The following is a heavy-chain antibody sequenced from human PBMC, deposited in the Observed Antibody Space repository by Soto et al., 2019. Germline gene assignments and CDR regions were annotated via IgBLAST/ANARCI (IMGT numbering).Heavy chain of an antibody. J-gene: IGHJ5*02. CDR3: ARDRHNNFFDP. CDR2: IYYSGST. Sequence: SETLSLPCTVSARSISSYYCSWIRQPPGKGLEWIGYIYYSGSTNYNPSLKSRVTISVDTSKNQFSQKLSSVTAADTAVYYCARDRHNNFFDPWGQGTLVTVSS. D-gene: IGHD6-6*01. V-gene: IGHV4-59*12. CDR1: ARSISSYY.